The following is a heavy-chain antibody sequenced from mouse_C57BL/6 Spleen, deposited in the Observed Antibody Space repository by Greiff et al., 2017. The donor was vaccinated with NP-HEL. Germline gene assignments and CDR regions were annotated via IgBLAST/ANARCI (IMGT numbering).Heavy chain of an antibody. CDR1: GFTFSNYW. J-gene: IGHJ3*01. CDR2: IRLKSDNYAT. CDR3: TYSNYGRFAY. Sequence: EVQLQESGGGLVQPGGSMKLSCVASGFTFSNYWLNWVRQSPETGLEWVAQIRLKSDNYATHYAESVNGRFTISRDDSKSSVYLQMNNLRAEDTGIYYYTYSNYGRFAYWGQGTLVTVYA. V-gene: IGHV6-3*01. D-gene: IGHD2-5*01.